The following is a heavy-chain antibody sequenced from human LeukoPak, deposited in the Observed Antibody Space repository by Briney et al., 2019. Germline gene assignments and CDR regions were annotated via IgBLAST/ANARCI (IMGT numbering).Heavy chain of an antibody. V-gene: IGHV3-7*01. CDR3: ATYTQNFGAPGSDY. CDR2: IDKNGREK. Sequence: GGSLRLSCTVSGFTFSKYWMRWVRQAPGKGLEWVASIDKNGREKRYVDSVEGRFTISRDNAKDSVYLQMTSLGAEDTAVYYCATYTQNFGAPGSDYWGQGTLVTVSS. D-gene: IGHD3-10*01. CDR1: GFTFSKYW. J-gene: IGHJ4*02.